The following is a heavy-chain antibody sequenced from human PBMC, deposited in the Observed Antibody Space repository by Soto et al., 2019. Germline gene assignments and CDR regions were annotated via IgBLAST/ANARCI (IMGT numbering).Heavy chain of an antibody. D-gene: IGHD5-18*01. CDR3: AIQLPPAATAMPVGEYYYAMVG. J-gene: IGHJ6*02. CDR1: GGSFGRNE. V-gene: IGHV1-69*13. CDR2: ILPIFGTA. Sequence: SGKAFWKASGGSFGRNELTWGRQAPGQGLEWMGGILPIFGTANYAQKLQGRVTITADESTSTDYMELSSLRSEDTAVYYCAIQLPPAATAMPVGEYYYAMVGWG.